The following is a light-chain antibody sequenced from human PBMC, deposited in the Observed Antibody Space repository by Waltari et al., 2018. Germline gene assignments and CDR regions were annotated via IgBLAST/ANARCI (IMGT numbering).Light chain of an antibody. CDR1: QSVGSN. CDR2: GAS. CDR3: QQYNKWPLT. Sequence: EIVMTQSPATLSVSPGERATPPCRASQSVGSNLAWYQQKPGQAPRLLIYGASTRATGIAARFSGSGSGTEFTLNISSLQSEDFAVYYCQQYNKWPLTFGQGTKLEIK. V-gene: IGKV3D-15*01. J-gene: IGKJ2*01.